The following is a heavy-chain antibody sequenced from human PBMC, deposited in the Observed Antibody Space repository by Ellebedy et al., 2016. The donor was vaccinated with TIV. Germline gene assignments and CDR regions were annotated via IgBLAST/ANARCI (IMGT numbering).Heavy chain of an antibody. CDR3: ARDMVQGVVAKYVWFEY. CDR1: GYAFSSYG. CDR2: ISAYTGET. J-gene: IGHJ4*02. V-gene: IGHV1-18*01. D-gene: IGHD3-10*01. Sequence: ASVTVSCKASGYAFSSYGISWVRQAPGQGLEWVAWISAYTGETDYAQKFQGRVTVTTDTSTNTAYMELRSLRAADTAVYYCARDMVQGVVAKYVWFEYWGQGTQVTVSS.